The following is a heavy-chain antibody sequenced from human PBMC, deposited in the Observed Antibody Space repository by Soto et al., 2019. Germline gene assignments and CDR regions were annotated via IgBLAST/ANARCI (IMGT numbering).Heavy chain of an antibody. CDR2: VYYSGST. D-gene: IGHD3-22*01. V-gene: IGHV4-39*01. CDR3: ASSFYYDSSGYYENWFDS. CDR1: GGSISSSSYY. J-gene: IGHJ5*01. Sequence: TGKLSHTSTVAGGSISSSSYYWCWIRQHTRKGLELIGSVYYSGSTYYNPSLKSTVTISVHTSKNQFYLKLSSVTAADTAVYYCASSFYYDSSGYYENWFDSSGQGTMV.